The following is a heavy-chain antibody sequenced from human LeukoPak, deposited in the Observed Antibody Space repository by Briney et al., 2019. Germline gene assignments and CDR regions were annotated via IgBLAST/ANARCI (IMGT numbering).Heavy chain of an antibody. D-gene: IGHD6-19*01. CDR1: GLTFSDYW. V-gene: IGHV3-7*01. CDR3: ARVGRSGWYWFDP. CDR2: IKEGGSEK. Sequence: PGGSLRLSCAVSGLTFSDYWMSWVRQAPGKGLEWVAYIKEGGSEKHYVDSVKGRFTISRDNAKNSLYLQMNSLRAEDTAVYYCARVGRSGWYWFDPWGQGTLVTVSS. J-gene: IGHJ5*02.